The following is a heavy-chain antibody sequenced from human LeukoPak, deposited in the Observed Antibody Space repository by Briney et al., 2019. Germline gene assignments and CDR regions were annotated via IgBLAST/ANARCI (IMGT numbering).Heavy chain of an antibody. V-gene: IGHV1-69*05. CDR1: GGTFSSYA. J-gene: IGHJ6*03. CDR2: IIPIFGTA. Sequence: ASVKVSCKASGGTFSSYAISWVRQAPGQGLEWMGGIIPIFGTANYAQKFQGRVTITTDESTSTAYMELSSLRSEDTAVYYCARHYGSGSYHQYYYYYYMDVLGKGTTVTVSS. D-gene: IGHD3-10*01. CDR3: ARHYGSGSYHQYYYYYYMDV.